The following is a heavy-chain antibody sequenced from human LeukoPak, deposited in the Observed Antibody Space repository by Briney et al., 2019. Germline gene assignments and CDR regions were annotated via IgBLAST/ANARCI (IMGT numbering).Heavy chain of an antibody. J-gene: IGHJ4*02. CDR3: ARNGDTAMVDY. CDR1: GGSISSSSFY. Sequence: SETLSLTCTVSGGSISSSSFYWGWLRPPPGKGLVWFGSIYYSGRTYYNPLLKSRVIISVDTAKNQFSLKLTSETAADTAVYYCARNGDTAMVDYWGQGTLVTVSS. V-gene: IGHV4-39*01. CDR2: IYYSGRT. D-gene: IGHD5-18*01.